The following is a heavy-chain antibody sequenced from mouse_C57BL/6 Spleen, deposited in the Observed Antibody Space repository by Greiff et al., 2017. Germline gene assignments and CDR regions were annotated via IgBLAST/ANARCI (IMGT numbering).Heavy chain of an antibody. V-gene: IGHV1-22*01. Sequence: EVQLQQSGPELVKPGASVKMSCKASGYTFTDYNMHWVKQSHGKSLEWIGYINPNNGGTSYNQKFKGKATLTVNKSSSTAYMELRSLTSEDSAVYYCAREYGSTAWFAYWGQGTLVTVSA. J-gene: IGHJ3*01. CDR3: AREYGSTAWFAY. CDR2: INPNNGGT. D-gene: IGHD1-1*01. CDR1: GYTFTDYN.